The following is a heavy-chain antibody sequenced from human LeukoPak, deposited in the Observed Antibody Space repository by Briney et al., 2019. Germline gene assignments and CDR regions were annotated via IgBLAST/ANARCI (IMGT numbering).Heavy chain of an antibody. CDR1: GGSFNAYY. J-gene: IGHJ6*03. CDR3: ARETSQKGAHYMDV. V-gene: IGHV4-34*01. Sequence: SETLSLTCAVYGGSFNAYYWSWIRQPPGKGLEWIGEINHTGSTNYNPSLKSRVTISVDTSKNQFSLKLRSVTAADTAVYYCARETSQKGAHYMDVWGKGTTVTISS. D-gene: IGHD3-16*01. CDR2: INHTGST.